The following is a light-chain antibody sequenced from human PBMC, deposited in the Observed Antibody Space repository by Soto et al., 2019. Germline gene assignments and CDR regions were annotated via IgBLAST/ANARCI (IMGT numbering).Light chain of an antibody. CDR3: QPRHDPPRP. Sequence: DIQMTQSPSSLSASVGDIVTITCRASQNIINYLNWYQQKPGKAPNLLIYAASSLQSGVPSRVSGSGSATHFTLTISSLQPADLETCYCQPRHDPPRPFGQATKGEFK. CDR2: AAS. J-gene: IGKJ1*01. CDR1: QNIINY. V-gene: IGKV1-39*01.